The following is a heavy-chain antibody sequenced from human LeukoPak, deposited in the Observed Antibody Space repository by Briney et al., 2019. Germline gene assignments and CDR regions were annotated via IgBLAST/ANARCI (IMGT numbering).Heavy chain of an antibody. CDR1: GFTVSSNY. CDR3: ASEGEYYFGYFY. Sequence: HPGGSLRLSCAASGFTVSSNYISWVRQAPGKGLVWVANIRQDGSAKNYVDSVKGRFTISRDNAQNSLYLQMNSLRPEDTAVYYCASEGEYYFGYFYWGQGALVTVSS. J-gene: IGHJ4*02. CDR2: IRQDGSAK. V-gene: IGHV3-7*01. D-gene: IGHD2/OR15-2a*01.